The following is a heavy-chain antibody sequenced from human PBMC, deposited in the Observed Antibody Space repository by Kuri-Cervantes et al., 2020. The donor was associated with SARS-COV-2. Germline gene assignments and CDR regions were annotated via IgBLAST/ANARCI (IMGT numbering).Heavy chain of an antibody. Sequence: GGSLRLSCAASGFTFSSYEMNWVRQAPGKGLEWVANIKQDGSEKYYVDSVKGRFTISRDNAKNSLYLQMNSLRAEDTAVYYCARARMAGPFDYWGQGTLVTVSS. CDR3: ARARMAGPFDY. D-gene: IGHD5-24*01. V-gene: IGHV3-7*01. CDR1: GFTFSSYE. J-gene: IGHJ4*02. CDR2: IKQDGSEK.